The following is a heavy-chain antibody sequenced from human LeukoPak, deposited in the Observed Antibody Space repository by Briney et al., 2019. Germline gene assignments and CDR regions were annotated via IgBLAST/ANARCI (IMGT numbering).Heavy chain of an antibody. CDR1: GFTFSSYW. V-gene: IGHV3-7*03. Sequence: GGSLRLSCAASGFTFSSYWMTWVRQAPGKGLEWVANIKQDGSERDYVDSVKGRFTISRDNAKSSLYLQMNTLRDEDTAVYYCATGAGCGYWGQGTLVTVSS. CDR3: ATGAGCGY. CDR2: IKQDGSER. J-gene: IGHJ4*02. D-gene: IGHD6-19*01.